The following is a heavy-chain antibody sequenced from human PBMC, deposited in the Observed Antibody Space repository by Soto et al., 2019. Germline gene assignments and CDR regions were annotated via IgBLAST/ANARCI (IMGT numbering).Heavy chain of an antibody. CDR1: GGTFSSYS. D-gene: IGHD3-22*01. Sequence: GAPVKVSSEASGGTFSSYSISWVRQAPGQRLEWMGGIIPIFGTANYAQKFQGRVTITADESTSTAYMELSSLRSEDTAVYYCARGGPYYYDSSGSAFDIWGQGTMVTVSS. CDR3: ARGGPYYYDSSGSAFDI. V-gene: IGHV1-69*01. CDR2: IIPIFGTA. J-gene: IGHJ3*02.